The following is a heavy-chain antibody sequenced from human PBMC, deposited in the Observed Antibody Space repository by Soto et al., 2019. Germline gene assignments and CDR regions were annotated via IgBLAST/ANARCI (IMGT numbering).Heavy chain of an antibody. CDR3: ARVVYDFWSPYYYYYMDV. CDR1: GFTFSDYY. D-gene: IGHD3-3*01. Sequence: PGGSLRLSCAASGFTFSDYYMSWIRQAPGKGLEWVSYISSSGSTIYYADSVKGRFTISRDNAKNSLYLQMNSLRAEDTAVYYCARVVYDFWSPYYYYYMDVWGKGTTVTVSS. J-gene: IGHJ6*03. V-gene: IGHV3-11*01. CDR2: ISSSGSTI.